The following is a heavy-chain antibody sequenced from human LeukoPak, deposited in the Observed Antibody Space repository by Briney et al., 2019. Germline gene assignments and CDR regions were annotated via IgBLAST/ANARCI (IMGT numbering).Heavy chain of an antibody. J-gene: IGHJ4*02. Sequence: PSETLSLTCTVSGGSMSGYYWSWIRQPPGKGLEWIGYIYYSGSTNYNPSLKSRVTISVDTSKNQFSLKLSSVTAADTAVYYCARGWGYSSSFDYWGQGTLITVSS. D-gene: IGHD5-18*01. CDR1: GGSMSGYY. CDR2: IYYSGST. V-gene: IGHV4-59*01. CDR3: ARGWGYSSSFDY.